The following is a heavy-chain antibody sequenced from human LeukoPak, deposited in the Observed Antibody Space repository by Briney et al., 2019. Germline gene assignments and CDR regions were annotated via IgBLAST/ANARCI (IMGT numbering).Heavy chain of an antibody. Sequence: SETLSLTCTVSGGSISGYYWDWLRQPPGKGLEWIGYIYYGGSTEYNPSLKSRVTISVDTSKNQFSPKLSSVTAADTAVYYCARDVGGGPFFDYWGQGTLVTVSS. CDR1: GGSISGYY. J-gene: IGHJ4*02. CDR3: ARDVGGGPFFDY. D-gene: IGHD2-15*01. V-gene: IGHV4-59*01. CDR2: IYYGGST.